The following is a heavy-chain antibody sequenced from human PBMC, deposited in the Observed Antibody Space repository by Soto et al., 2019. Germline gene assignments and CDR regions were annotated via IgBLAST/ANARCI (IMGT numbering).Heavy chain of an antibody. V-gene: IGHV5-51*01. CDR1: GYNFVRNS. J-gene: IGHJ4*02. Sequence: GESLKVSGEVSGYNFVRNSTAWVRQMPGKGLAWMGIIYPGDSETRYSPSFQGQVAISADKSITTAYLQWTRLKASDTAIYYFATALNYSNYDFWRQGTLVTV. D-gene: IGHD4-4*01. CDR3: ATALNYSNYDF. CDR2: IYPGDSET.